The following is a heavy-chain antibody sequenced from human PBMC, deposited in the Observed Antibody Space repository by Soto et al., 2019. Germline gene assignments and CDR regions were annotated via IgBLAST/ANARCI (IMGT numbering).Heavy chain of an antibody. Sequence: GGSLRLSCAASGFTFSGYAMSWVRQAPGKGLEWVSAISGSGGSTYYADSVKGRFTISRDNSKNTLYLQMNSLRAEDTAVYYCAKDYDFWSGYSIDYWGQGTLVTVSS. D-gene: IGHD3-3*01. CDR3: AKDYDFWSGYSIDY. CDR2: ISGSGGST. V-gene: IGHV3-23*01. J-gene: IGHJ4*02. CDR1: GFTFSGYA.